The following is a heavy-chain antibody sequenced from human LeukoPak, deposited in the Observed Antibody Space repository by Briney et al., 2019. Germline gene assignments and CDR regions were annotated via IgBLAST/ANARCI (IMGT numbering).Heavy chain of an antibody. CDR3: ARSQYCSGGSCYRFVFDY. J-gene: IGHJ4*02. Sequence: ASVKVSCKAFGYTFTGYYMHWVRQAPGQGLEWMGWINPNSGGTNYAQKFQGRVTMTRDTSISTAYMELSRLRSDDTAVYYCARSQYCSGGSCYRFVFDYWGQGTLVTVSS. CDR2: INPNSGGT. CDR1: GYTFTGYY. V-gene: IGHV1-2*02. D-gene: IGHD2-15*01.